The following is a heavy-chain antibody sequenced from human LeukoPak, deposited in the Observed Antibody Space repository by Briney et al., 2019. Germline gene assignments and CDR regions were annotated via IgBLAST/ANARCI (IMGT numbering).Heavy chain of an antibody. CDR1: GYSFTSYW. J-gene: IGHJ6*03. CDR3: ARHQGDYAYYYYYMDV. D-gene: IGHD4-17*01. V-gene: IGHV5-51*01. CDR2: IYPGDSDT. Sequence: GESLEISCQGSGYSFTSYWIGWVRQMPGKGLEWMGIIYPGDSDTRYSPSFQGQVTISADKSISTAYLQLSSLKASDTAMYYCARHQGDYAYYYYYMDVWGKGTTVTVSS.